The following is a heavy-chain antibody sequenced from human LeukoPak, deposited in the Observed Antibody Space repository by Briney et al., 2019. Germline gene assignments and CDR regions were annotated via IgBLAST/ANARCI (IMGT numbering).Heavy chain of an antibody. V-gene: IGHV3-48*01. Sequence: SGGSLRLSCAASGFTFSSYSMNWVRQAPGKGLEWISYITSSSSTTCYADSVKGRFSVSRDNAKNSLYLQMNSLRAEDTAVYYCARDEWSGTPYYFDYWGQGTLVTVSS. CDR3: ARDEWSGTPYYFDY. D-gene: IGHD3-10*01. CDR2: ITSSSSTT. CDR1: GFTFSSYS. J-gene: IGHJ4*02.